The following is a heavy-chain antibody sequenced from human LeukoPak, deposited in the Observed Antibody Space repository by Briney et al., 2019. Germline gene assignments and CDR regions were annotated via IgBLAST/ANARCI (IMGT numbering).Heavy chain of an antibody. J-gene: IGHJ4*02. D-gene: IGHD3-10*01. V-gene: IGHV4-59*01. Sequence: KPSETLSLTXTVSGGSISSYYWSWIRQPPGKGLEWIGYIYYSGSTNYNPSLKSRVTISVDTSKNQFSLKLSSVTAADTAVYYCAKTELLWYQFDYWGQGTLVTVSS. CDR3: AKTELLWYQFDY. CDR1: GGSISSYY. CDR2: IYYSGST.